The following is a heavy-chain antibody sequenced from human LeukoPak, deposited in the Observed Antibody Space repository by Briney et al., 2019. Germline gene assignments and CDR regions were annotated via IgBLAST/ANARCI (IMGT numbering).Heavy chain of an antibody. CDR3: AGGDGSGSYYNEPSDY. D-gene: IGHD3-10*01. Sequence: KPSETLSLTCTVSGGSISSYYWSWIRQPAGKGLEWIGRIYTSGSTNYNPSLKSRVTMSVDTSKNQFSLKLSSVTAADTAVYYCAGGDGSGSYYNEPSDYWGQGTLVTVSS. V-gene: IGHV4-4*07. CDR2: IYTSGST. CDR1: GGSISSYY. J-gene: IGHJ4*02.